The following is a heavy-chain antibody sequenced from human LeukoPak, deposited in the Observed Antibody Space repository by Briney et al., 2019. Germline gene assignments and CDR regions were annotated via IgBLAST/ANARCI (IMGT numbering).Heavy chain of an antibody. D-gene: IGHD3-3*01. J-gene: IGHJ4*02. CDR3: AKERDYDLWSGYYTPLDY. V-gene: IGHV3-21*01. CDR1: GFTFSSYS. CDR2: ISSSSSYI. Sequence: GGSLRLSCAASGFTFSSYSMNWVRQAPGKGLEWVSSISSSSSYICYADSVKGRFTISRDNAKNSLYLQMNSLRAEDTAVYYCAKERDYDLWSGYYTPLDYWGQGTLVTVSS.